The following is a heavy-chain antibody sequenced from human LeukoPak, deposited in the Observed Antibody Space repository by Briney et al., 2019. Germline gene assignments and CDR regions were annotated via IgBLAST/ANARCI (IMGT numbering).Heavy chain of an antibody. V-gene: IGHV3-7*03. CDR3: ARDQYDTWSRRGNFDS. CDR1: GFIFGKYW. Sequence: GGSLRLSCAASGFIFGKYWMSWVRQAPGKGLEWVANIKLDGSEKNYVDSVKGQFTISRDNTKNSLYLQMNSLRAEDTAVFYCARDQYDTWSRRGNFDSWGQGTLVIVSS. CDR2: IKLDGSEK. D-gene: IGHD3-3*01. J-gene: IGHJ4*02.